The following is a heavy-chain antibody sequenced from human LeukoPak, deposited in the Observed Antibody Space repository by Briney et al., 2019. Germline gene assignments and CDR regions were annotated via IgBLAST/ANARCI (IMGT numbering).Heavy chain of an antibody. CDR3: ARGPAKGYYYDSSGQGYFDY. CDR2: INPISGGT. V-gene: IGHV1-2*02. D-gene: IGHD3-22*01. CDR1: GYTFTGYY. J-gene: IGHJ4*02. Sequence: ASVRVSCTASGYTFTGYYINWGRQAPGQGREWMGWINPISGGTNYAQKLQGRVTMTRDTSISTDYMELSRLRSDDTAVYYCARGPAKGYYYDSSGQGYFDYWGQGTLVTVSS.